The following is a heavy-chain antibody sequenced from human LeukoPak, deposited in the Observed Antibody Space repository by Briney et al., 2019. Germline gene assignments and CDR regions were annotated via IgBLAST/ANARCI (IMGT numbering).Heavy chain of an antibody. V-gene: IGHV4-39*01. D-gene: IGHD5-18*01. Sequence: KPSETLSLTCTVSGGSISSSNSYWVWIRQPPGKGLEWIGSIYYSGDTYYNPSLKSLATISVDTSRNQVSLKLSSVTAADTAVTYCARLDTAHYGMDVWGQGTTVTVSS. CDR2: IYYSGDT. CDR1: GGSISSSNSY. CDR3: ARLDTAHYGMDV. J-gene: IGHJ6*02.